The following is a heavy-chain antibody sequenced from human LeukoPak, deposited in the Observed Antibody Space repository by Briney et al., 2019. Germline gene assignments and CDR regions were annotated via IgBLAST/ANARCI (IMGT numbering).Heavy chain of an antibody. V-gene: IGHV3-7*05. CDR3: AREGREGYNYPALDF. CDR2: MKHDGIEK. J-gene: IGHJ4*02. CDR1: GFSFGSYW. D-gene: IGHD5-24*01. Sequence: PGGSLRLSCVASGFSFGSYWMAWVRQAPGKGLGWVANMKHDGIEKYHVDSVKGRFTISRDNTKNSLYLHMSSLRVEDTAVYYCAREGREGYNYPALDFWGQGILVTVSS.